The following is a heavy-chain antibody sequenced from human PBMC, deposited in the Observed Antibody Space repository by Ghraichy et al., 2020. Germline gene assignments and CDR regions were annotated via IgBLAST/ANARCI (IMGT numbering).Heavy chain of an antibody. J-gene: IGHJ2*01. CDR2: ITGRSITI. CDR1: VFRFRVYS. V-gene: IGHV3-48*01. Sequence: GGSLRLSCDGSVFRFRVYSMIWVRLTPRKALEWVSYITGRSITIFYTDSVKGRFTISRDNAKNSLYLQMNSLRAEDTAVYYCARLPLPRRAAVGDWYFDLWGRGTLVTVSS. CDR3: ARLPLPRRAAVGDWYFDL. D-gene: IGHD6-13*01.